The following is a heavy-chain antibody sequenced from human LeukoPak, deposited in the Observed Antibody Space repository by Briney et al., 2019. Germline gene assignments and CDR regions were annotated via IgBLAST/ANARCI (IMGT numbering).Heavy chain of an antibody. Sequence: KSSETLSLTCAVYGGSFSGYYWSWIRQPPGKGLEWIGEINHSGSTNYNPSLKSRVTISVDTSKNQFSLKLSSVTAADTAVYYCATQGYSYGYHISRNFDYWGQGTLVTVSS. V-gene: IGHV4-34*01. D-gene: IGHD5-18*01. CDR3: ATQGYSYGYHISRNFDY. CDR2: INHSGST. CDR1: GGSFSGYY. J-gene: IGHJ4*02.